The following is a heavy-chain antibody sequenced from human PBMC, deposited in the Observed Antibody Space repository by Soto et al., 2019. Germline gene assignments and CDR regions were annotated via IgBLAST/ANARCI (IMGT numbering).Heavy chain of an antibody. CDR3: AKDPRNPYCSGGSCYAGYFDL. CDR2: ISWNSGSI. V-gene: IGHV3-9*01. CDR1: GFTFDDYA. D-gene: IGHD2-15*01. Sequence: EVQLVESGGGLVQPGRSLRLSCAASGFTFDDYAMHWVRQAPGKGLEWVSGISWNSGSIGYADSVQGRFTISRDNAKNSLYLQMNSLRAEDTALYYCAKDPRNPYCSGGSCYAGYFDLWGRGTLVTVSS. J-gene: IGHJ2*01.